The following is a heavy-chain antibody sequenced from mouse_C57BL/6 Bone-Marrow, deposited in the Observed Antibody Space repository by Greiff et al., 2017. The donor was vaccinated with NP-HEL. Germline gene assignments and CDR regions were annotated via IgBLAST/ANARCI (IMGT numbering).Heavy chain of an antibody. CDR1: GYTFTSYW. Sequence: QVQLQQPGAELVMPGASVKLSCKASGYTFTSYWMHWVKQRPGQGLEWIGEIDPSDSYNNYNQKFKGKSTLTVDKSSSTAYMQLSSLTSEDSAVYYCAREEGAYYGSSYWYFDVWGTGTTVTVSS. CDR2: IDPSDSYN. J-gene: IGHJ1*03. D-gene: IGHD1-1*01. V-gene: IGHV1-69*01. CDR3: AREEGAYYGSSYWYFDV.